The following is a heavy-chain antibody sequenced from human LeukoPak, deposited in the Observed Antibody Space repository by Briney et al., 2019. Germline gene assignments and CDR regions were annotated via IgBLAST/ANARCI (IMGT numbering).Heavy chain of an antibody. CDR2: LSAYNGNT. CDR3: ARGERSDAHYPDY. J-gene: IGHJ4*02. V-gene: IGHV1-18*01. CDR1: SYAFTDFV. D-gene: IGHD1-26*01. Sequence: ASVNDCRKASSYAFTDFVTGTGQQAPGQGLEWMGWLSAYNGNTNYAQKLQGRVTMTTDTSTSTAYMQMRNLRSGYSAVYYCARGERSDAHYPDYWGQGTLVTVSS.